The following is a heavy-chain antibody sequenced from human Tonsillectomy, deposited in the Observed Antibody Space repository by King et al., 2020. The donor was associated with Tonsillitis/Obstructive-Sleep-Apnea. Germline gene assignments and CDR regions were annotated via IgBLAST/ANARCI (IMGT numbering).Heavy chain of an antibody. V-gene: IGHV4-39*01. Sequence: QLQESGPGLVKPSETLSLTCTVSGGSISSSSYYWVWIRQPPGKGLEWIGSVYYSGSTYYNPSLKSRVTISVDTSKNQFSLKLSSVTAADTAVYYCVRQGYANSYLDYWGQGTLVTVSS. J-gene: IGHJ4*02. CDR3: VRQGYANSYLDY. CDR1: GGSISSSSYY. D-gene: IGHD2-2*01. CDR2: VYYSGST.